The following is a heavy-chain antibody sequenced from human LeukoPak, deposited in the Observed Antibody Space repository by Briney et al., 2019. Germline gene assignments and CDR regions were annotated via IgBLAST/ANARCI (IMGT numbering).Heavy chain of an antibody. D-gene: IGHD6-19*01. J-gene: IGHJ4*02. CDR2: IYYSGST. V-gene: IGHV4-59*01. CDR3: ARTQWLDY. CDR1: GGSFSGYY. Sequence: SETLSLTCAVYGGSFSGYYWSWIRQPPGKGLEWIGYIYYSGSTNYNPSLKSRVTISVDTSKNQFSLKLSSVTAADTAVYYCARTQWLDYWGQGTLVTVSS.